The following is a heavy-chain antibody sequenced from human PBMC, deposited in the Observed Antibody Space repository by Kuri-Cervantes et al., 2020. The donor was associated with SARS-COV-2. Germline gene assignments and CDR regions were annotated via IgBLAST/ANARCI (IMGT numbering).Heavy chain of an antibody. CDR1: GGSVSSSGFF. CDR3: ARHSPPRITMVRGVITTYFGY. J-gene: IGHJ4*02. D-gene: IGHD3-10*01. V-gene: IGHV4-39*01. Sequence: GSLRLSCSVSGGSVSSSGFFWGWIRQPPGKGLEWIGNIYYSGRTYYNPSLKNRVPMSVDTSRNQVSLKLSSVTAADTAVYYCARHSPPRITMVRGVITTYFGYWGQGTLVTVSS. CDR2: IYYSGRT.